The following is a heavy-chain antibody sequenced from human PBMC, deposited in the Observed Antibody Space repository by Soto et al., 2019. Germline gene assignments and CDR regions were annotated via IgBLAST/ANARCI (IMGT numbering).Heavy chain of an antibody. CDR1: GFTFSSYA. V-gene: IGHV3-23*01. D-gene: IGHD6-19*01. CDR2: ISGSGGST. CDR3: AITTRYSSGWPDAFDI. Sequence: PGGSLRLSCAASGFTFSSYAMSWVRQAPGKGLEWVSAISGSGGSTYYADSVKGRFTISRDNSKNTLYLQMNSLRAEDTAVYYCAITTRYSSGWPDAFDIWGQGTMVTVS. J-gene: IGHJ3*02.